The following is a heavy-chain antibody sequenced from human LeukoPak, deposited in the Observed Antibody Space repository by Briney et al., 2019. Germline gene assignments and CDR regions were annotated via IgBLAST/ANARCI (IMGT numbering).Heavy chain of an antibody. V-gene: IGHV4-61*02. Sequence: SETLSLTCTVSGCSISSGSYYWSWIPQPAGKGLEWIGCIYTSGSTNYNPSLKRRITISVDTSKNQFSLTLSSVTAAETAVYYCARSRRGGWFDPWGQGTLVTVSS. CDR2: IYTSGST. CDR1: GCSISSGSYY. CDR3: ARSRRGGWFDP. J-gene: IGHJ5*02. D-gene: IGHD3-16*01.